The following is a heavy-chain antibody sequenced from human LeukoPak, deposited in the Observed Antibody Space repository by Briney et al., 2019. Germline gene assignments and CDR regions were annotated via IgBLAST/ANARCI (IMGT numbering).Heavy chain of an antibody. J-gene: IGHJ3*02. CDR1: GFTFSNYA. CDR3: AFWPPPTGGAFDI. D-gene: IGHD1-1*01. CDR2: ISGSGTAT. Sequence: GGSLRLSCAASGFTFSNYAMTWVRQAPGKGLEWVSLISGSGTATYKADSVKGRFTISRDNSKNTLYLQMNSLRAEDTAVYYCAFWPPPTGGAFDIWGQGTMVTVSS. V-gene: IGHV3-23*01.